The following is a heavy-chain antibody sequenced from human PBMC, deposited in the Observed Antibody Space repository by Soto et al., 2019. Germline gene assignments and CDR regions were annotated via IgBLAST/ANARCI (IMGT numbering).Heavy chain of an antibody. CDR3: AKDRDVLGYFDWLFIEGFDY. D-gene: IGHD3-9*01. CDR1: GFTFSSYA. CDR2: ISGSGGST. J-gene: IGHJ4*02. Sequence: PGGSLRLSCAASGFTFSSYAMSWVRQAPGKGLEWVSAISGSGGSTYYADSVKGRFTISRDNSKNTLYLQMNSLRAEDTAVYYCAKDRDVLGYFDWLFIEGFDYWGQGTLVTVSS. V-gene: IGHV3-23*01.